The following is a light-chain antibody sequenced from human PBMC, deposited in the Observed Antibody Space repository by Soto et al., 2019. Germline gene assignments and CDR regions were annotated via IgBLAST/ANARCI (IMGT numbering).Light chain of an antibody. V-gene: IGKV1-5*03. CDR1: QSISSW. CDR3: QYYKESST. J-gene: IGKJ1*01. Sequence: DIQMTQSPSTLSASVGDRVTITCRASQSISSWLAWNQQKPGKAPKLLIHEASSSEIGVSPRFSGSGFGTEFTLTISSLQPDDFATYYCQYYKESSTFGQGTRLEIK. CDR2: EAS.